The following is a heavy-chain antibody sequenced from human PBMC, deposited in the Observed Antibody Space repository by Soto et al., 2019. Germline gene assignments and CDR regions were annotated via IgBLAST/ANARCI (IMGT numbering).Heavy chain of an antibody. CDR3: ARVVSINHNDY. Sequence: PSETLSLTCTVSGASISSGDYYWTWIRQHPGKGLEWIGYIYYTGSAYYNPSLKSRVNISMDTSKNQFSLKLSSVSAADTAVYYCARVVSINHNDYWGQGILVTVSS. CDR1: GASISSGDYY. D-gene: IGHD2-15*01. V-gene: IGHV4-31*03. CDR2: IYYTGSA. J-gene: IGHJ4*02.